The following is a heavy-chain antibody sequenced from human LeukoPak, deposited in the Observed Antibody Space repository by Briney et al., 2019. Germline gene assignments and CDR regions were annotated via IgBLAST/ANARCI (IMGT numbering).Heavy chain of an antibody. J-gene: IGHJ4*02. CDR1: GGTFSSYA. Sequence: ASVKVSCKASGGTFSSYAISWVRQAPGQGLEWMGGIIPIFGTANYAQKFQGRVTITTDESTSTAYMELSRLRSEDTAVYYCARVGPDGSTGYWGQGTLVTASS. V-gene: IGHV1-69*05. CDR2: IIPIFGTA. D-gene: IGHD1-26*01. CDR3: ARVGPDGSTGY.